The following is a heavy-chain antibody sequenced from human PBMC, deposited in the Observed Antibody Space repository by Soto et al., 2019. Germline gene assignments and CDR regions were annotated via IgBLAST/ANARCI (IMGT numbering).Heavy chain of an antibody. CDR3: ERENNPVFCRSTSCCMFDP. CDR1: GGSISSINW. CDR2: IYHSGST. V-gene: IGHV4-4*02. J-gene: IGHJ5*02. Sequence: SETLSLTCAVSGGSISSINWWSLVRQPPGKGLEWIVEIYHSGSTNYNPSLKSRVTISLDKSKNQFSLNLSSVTAADTAAYYCERENNPVFCRSTSCCMFDPW. D-gene: IGHD2-2*01.